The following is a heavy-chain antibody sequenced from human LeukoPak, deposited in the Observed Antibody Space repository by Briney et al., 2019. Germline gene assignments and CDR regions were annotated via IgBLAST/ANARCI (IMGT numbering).Heavy chain of an antibody. CDR2: IYYSGST. V-gene: IGHV4-31*03. CDR3: ARGPIAAAGTKFDY. Sequence: SQTLSLTCTVSGGSISSGGYYWSWIRQHPGKGLEWIGYIYYSGSTYYNPSLKSRVTISVDTSKNQFSLKLSSVTAADTAVYYCARGPIAAAGTKFDYWGQGTLVTVSS. D-gene: IGHD6-13*01. CDR1: GGSISSGGYY. J-gene: IGHJ4*02.